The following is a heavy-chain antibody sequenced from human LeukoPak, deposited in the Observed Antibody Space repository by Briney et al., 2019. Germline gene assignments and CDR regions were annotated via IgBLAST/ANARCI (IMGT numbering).Heavy chain of an antibody. CDR3: ARVGRYSSSSGDY. Sequence: GGALRHSRAPSRFTFIDYYISWIRQAPEKGRERGSYSGISGSSISSADSVKGRFTISRDNAKNSLYLQINSLRAEDTAVYYCARVGRYSSSSGDYWGQGTLVTVSS. V-gene: IGHV3-11*04. J-gene: IGHJ4*02. CDR2: SGISGSSI. D-gene: IGHD6-6*01. CDR1: RFTFIDYY.